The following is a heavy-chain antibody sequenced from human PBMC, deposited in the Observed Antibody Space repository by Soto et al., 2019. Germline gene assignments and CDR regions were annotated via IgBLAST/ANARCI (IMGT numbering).Heavy chain of an antibody. D-gene: IGHD1-26*01. CDR3: ARLGGSYAVPHFDY. V-gene: IGHV4-59*08. CDR2: IYYSGTTT. J-gene: IGHJ4*02. CDR1: GGSFSPNY. Sequence: PSETLSLTCTVSGGSFSPNYWTWIRQPPGKGLEWMGYIYYSGTTTNYNPSLKSRVTLSVDTSKNQFSLKLSSVTAADTAVYYCARLGGSYAVPHFDYWGQGTQVTVSS.